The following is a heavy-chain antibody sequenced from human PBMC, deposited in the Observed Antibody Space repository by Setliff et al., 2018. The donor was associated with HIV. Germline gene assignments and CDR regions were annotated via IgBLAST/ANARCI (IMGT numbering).Heavy chain of an antibody. CDR3: ASRTYCSGGSCYSEDAFDI. CDR2: ISAYNGNT. V-gene: IGHV1-18*01. CDR1: GYTFTSYG. D-gene: IGHD2-15*01. Sequence: ASVKVSCKASGYTFTSYGISWVRQAPGQGLEWMGWISAYNGNTNYAQKLQGRVTMTTDTSTSTAYMELRSLRSDDTAVYYCASRTYCSGGSCYSEDAFDIWGQGTMVTVSS. J-gene: IGHJ3*02.